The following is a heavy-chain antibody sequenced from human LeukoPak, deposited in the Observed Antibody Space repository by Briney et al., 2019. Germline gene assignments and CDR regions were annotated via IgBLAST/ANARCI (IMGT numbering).Heavy chain of an antibody. Sequence: PSETLSLTCNVSGGSIISGDYYWGWIRQPPGKGLEWIANIYSAGSTQYNPSLRSRVTISADASKNQFFLKLTSVTAADTAVYCCTRRTYGVEFDYWGQGSLVTVSS. CDR3: TRRTYGVEFDY. CDR2: IYSAGST. D-gene: IGHD3-10*01. CDR1: GGSIISGDYY. J-gene: IGHJ4*02. V-gene: IGHV4-39*01.